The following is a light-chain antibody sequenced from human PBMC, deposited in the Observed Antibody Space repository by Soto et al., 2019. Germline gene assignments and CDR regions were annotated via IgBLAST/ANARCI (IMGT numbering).Light chain of an antibody. J-gene: IGKJ4*01. CDR3: QQLYSTPLS. V-gene: IGKV4-1*01. CDR2: WAS. Sequence: DIVMTQSPDSLAVSLGERATINCKSSQSVLYSSNNKNYLAWYQQKPGQPPKLLIYWASTRESGVPDRFSGSESGTDFTFTISSLQAEDEAVYFCQQLYSTPLSFGGGTKGEIK. CDR1: QSVLYSSNNKNY.